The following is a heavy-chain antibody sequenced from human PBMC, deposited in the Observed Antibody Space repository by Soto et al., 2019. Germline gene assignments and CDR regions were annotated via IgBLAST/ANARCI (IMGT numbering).Heavy chain of an antibody. CDR1: VFTFSSYW. Sequence: GGSLRLSCAASVFTFSSYWMSWVRQAPGKGLEWVANIKQDGSEKYYVDSVKGRFTISRDNAKNSLYLQMNSLRAEDTAVYYCATEITIFGVVPRNWYFDLWGRGTLVTVSS. CDR2: IKQDGSEK. J-gene: IGHJ2*01. CDR3: ATEITIFGVVPRNWYFDL. V-gene: IGHV3-7*03. D-gene: IGHD3-3*01.